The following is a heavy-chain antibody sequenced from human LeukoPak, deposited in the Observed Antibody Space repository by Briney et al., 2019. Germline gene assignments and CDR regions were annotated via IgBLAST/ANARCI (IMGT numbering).Heavy chain of an antibody. J-gene: IGHJ4*02. CDR1: GFTFSAYA. D-gene: IGHD2-2*03. Sequence: GGSLRLSCAASGFTFSAYAIYWVRQAPGKGLEWVAVISYDGSNKWYADSVKGRFTISRDNAKQSLYLQMNSLRAEDTAVYYCARTVFGGYCSSSSCYAGGYLDYWGQGTLVTVSS. CDR3: ARTVFGGYCSSSSCYAGGYLDY. CDR2: ISYDGSNK. V-gene: IGHV3-30-3*01.